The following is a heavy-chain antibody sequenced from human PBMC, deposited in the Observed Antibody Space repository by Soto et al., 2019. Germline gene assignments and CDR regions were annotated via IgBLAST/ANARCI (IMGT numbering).Heavy chain of an antibody. CDR3: ARADYDILTGYYLDDY. Sequence: PGGSLRLSCAASGFTFSSYSMNWVRQAPGKGLEWVSYISSSSSTIYYADSVKGRFTISRDNAKNSLYLQMNSLRAEDTAVYYCARADYDILTGYYLDDYWGQGTLVTVSS. J-gene: IGHJ4*02. V-gene: IGHV3-48*01. CDR2: ISSSSSTI. D-gene: IGHD3-9*01. CDR1: GFTFSSYS.